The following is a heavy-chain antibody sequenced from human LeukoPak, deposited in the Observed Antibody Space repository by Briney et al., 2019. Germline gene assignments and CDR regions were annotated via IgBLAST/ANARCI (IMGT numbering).Heavy chain of an antibody. CDR3: AREEEVGGAFDY. Sequence: PSETLSLTCTVSGGSISSSSYYWGWIRQPPGQGLEWIGSIYYSGSTYYNPSLKSRVTISVDTSKNQFSLKLSSVTAADTAVYYCAREEEVGGAFDYWGQGTLVTVSS. V-gene: IGHV4-39*07. CDR2: IYYSGST. J-gene: IGHJ4*02. D-gene: IGHD1-26*01. CDR1: GGSISSSSYY.